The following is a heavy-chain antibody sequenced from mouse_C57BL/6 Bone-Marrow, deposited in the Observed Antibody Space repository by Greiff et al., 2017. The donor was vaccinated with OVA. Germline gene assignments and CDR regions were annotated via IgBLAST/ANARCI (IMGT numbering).Heavy chain of an antibody. D-gene: IGHD2-4*01. CDR1: GYTFNDYN. CDR2: INPKNGGT. V-gene: IGHV1-18*01. J-gene: IGHJ3*01. CDR3: ARKDYGGFAY. Sequence: VQLQQSGPELVKPGASVKIPCKASGYTFNDYNMDWVKQSHGKSLEWIGDINPKNGGTIYNQKFKGKATLPVAKSSTTAYMELRSLTSEDTAVYYCARKDYGGFAYWGQGALVTVSA.